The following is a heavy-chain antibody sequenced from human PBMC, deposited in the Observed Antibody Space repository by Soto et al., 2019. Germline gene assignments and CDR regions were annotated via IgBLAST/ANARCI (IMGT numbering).Heavy chain of an antibody. D-gene: IGHD4-17*01. J-gene: IGHJ5*01. CDR3: ACVMPITTVTSWFDA. CDR1: GFTFSSYS. V-gene: IGHV3-21*01. CDR2: ISSSSSYI. Sequence: ELQLVESGGGLVKPGGSLRLSCAASGFTFSSYSMNWVRQAPGKWLEWVSSISSSSSYIYYADSVKGRITISRDTAKISLYRQMNGVGAEDTAEYYRACVMPITTVTSWFDASGHGTLVTV.